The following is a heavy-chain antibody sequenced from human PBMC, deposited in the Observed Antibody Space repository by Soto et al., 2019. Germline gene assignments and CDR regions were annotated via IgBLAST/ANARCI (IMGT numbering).Heavy chain of an antibody. CDR1: GGSFIGHS. J-gene: IGHJ5*01. D-gene: IGHD3-22*01. Sequence: SETLSLTCAFYGGSFIGHSWTWIRQSPGKGLEWIGDINHSGRVNYSPSLKSRVTISLDTSKNQFSLTLSAVTAADTAMYYCSTRAYDTTGYYRFDPWGQGTLVTVYS. V-gene: IGHV4-34*01. CDR3: STRAYDTTGYYRFDP. CDR2: INHSGRV.